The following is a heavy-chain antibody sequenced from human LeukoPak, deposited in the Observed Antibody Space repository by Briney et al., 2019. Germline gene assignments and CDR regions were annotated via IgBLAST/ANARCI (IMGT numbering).Heavy chain of an antibody. Sequence: GASVKVSCKASGYTFTSYGISWVRQAPGQGLEWMGWISAYNGNTNYAQKLQGRVTITTDTSTSTAYMELRSLRSDDTAVYYCARDERYYDSSGYYYLFDYWGQGTLVTVSS. D-gene: IGHD3-22*01. V-gene: IGHV1-18*01. J-gene: IGHJ4*02. CDR1: GYTFTSYG. CDR3: ARDERYYDSSGYYYLFDY. CDR2: ISAYNGNT.